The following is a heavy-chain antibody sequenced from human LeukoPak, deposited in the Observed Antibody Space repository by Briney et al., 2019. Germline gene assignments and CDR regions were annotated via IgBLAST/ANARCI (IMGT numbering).Heavy chain of an antibody. D-gene: IGHD3-16*02. Sequence: SETLSLTCAVYGGSFSGYYWSWIRQPPGKGLEWIGEINHSGSTKYNPSLKSRVTISVDTSKNQFSLKLSSVTAADTAVYYCARGSDYDYIWGSYRHACFDYWGQGTLVTVSS. CDR1: GGSFSGYY. V-gene: IGHV4-34*01. CDR3: ARGSDYDYIWGSYRHACFDY. CDR2: INHSGST. J-gene: IGHJ4*02.